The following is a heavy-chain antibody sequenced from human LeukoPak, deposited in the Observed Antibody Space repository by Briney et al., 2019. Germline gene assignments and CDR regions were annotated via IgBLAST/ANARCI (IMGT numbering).Heavy chain of an antibody. V-gene: IGHV4-39*07. CDR2: IFYSGST. CDR1: GGSISTSSYY. J-gene: IGHJ4*02. D-gene: IGHD3-10*02. Sequence: PSETLSLTCTVSGGSISTSSYYWGWVRQPPGKGLEWIGNIFYSGSTYYSPSLKSRVTISLDTSRNQFSLKLNSVTAADTAVYYCARAPTMSRWEKGPFDYWGQGTLVAVSS. CDR3: ARAPTMSRWEKGPFDY.